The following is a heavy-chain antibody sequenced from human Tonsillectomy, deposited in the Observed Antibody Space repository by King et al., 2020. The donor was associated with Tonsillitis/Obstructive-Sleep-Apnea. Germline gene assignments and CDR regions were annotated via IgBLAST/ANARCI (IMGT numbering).Heavy chain of an antibody. CDR2: IYYSGST. Sequence: QLQESGPGLVKPSETLSLTCTVSGGSISSYYWSWIRQPPGKGLEWIGYIYYSGSTNYNPSPKSRVTISVDTSKNQFSLELSSVTAADTAVYYCARGGYDPDYYYYYMDVWGKGTTVTVSS. D-gene: IGHD5-12*01. V-gene: IGHV4-59*01. CDR3: ARGGYDPDYYYYYMDV. J-gene: IGHJ6*03. CDR1: GGSISSYY.